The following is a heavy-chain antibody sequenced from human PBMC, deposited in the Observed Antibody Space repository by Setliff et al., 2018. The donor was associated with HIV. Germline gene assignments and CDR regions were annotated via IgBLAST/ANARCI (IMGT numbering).Heavy chain of an antibody. D-gene: IGHD3-10*01. J-gene: IGHJ6*03. Sequence: GGSLRLSCVASGITVSGIYMTWVRQAPGKGLEWVSVINGGTTTYYADSVKGRFTISRDNSKNTLYLQMNSLRAEDTAVYYCAKPYRGSVVRDQGYMDVWGKGTTVTVSS. CDR3: AKPYRGSVVRDQGYMDV. V-gene: IGHV3-53*01. CDR2: INGGTTT. CDR1: GITVSGIY.